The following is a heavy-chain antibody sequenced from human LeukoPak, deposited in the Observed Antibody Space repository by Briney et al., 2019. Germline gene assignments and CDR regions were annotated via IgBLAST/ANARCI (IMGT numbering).Heavy chain of an antibody. CDR3: ARDLMGDTDYYYYYGMDV. CDR2: ISAYNGNT. D-gene: IGHD2-8*01. V-gene: IGHV1-18*01. CDR1: GYTFTIYG. J-gene: IGHJ6*02. Sequence: ASVNVSFKASGYTFTIYGISWVRQAPGQGLEWMGWISAYNGNTNYAQKLQGRVTMTTDTSTSTAYMELRSLRSDDTAVYYCARDLMGDTDYYYYYGMDVWGQGTTVTVSS.